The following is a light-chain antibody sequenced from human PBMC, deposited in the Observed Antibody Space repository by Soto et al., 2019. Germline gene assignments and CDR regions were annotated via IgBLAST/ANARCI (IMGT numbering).Light chain of an antibody. J-gene: IGLJ3*02. CDR1: SSDIGGYNY. V-gene: IGLV2-14*01. Sequence: QSVLTQPASVSGSPGQSITISCTGTSSDIGGYNYVSWYQQHPDKAPKLMIYEVSNRPSGVSNRFSGSKSGNTASLTISGLHAEDEADYYCSSHTSRSTWVFGGGTKLTVL. CDR3: SSHTSRSTWV. CDR2: EVS.